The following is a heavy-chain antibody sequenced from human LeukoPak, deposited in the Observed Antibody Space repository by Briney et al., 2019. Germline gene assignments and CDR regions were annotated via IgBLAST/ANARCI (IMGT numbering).Heavy chain of an antibody. CDR2: IIPIFGTA. CDR1: GGTFSSYA. J-gene: IGHJ3*02. CDR3: ASPDPIAAAGTEKYPHDAFDI. Sequence: SVKVSCKASGGTFSSYAISWVRQAPGQGLEWMGGIIPIFGTANYAQKFQGRVTITTDESTSTAYMELSSLRSEDTAVYYCASPDPIAAAGTEKYPHDAFDIWGQGTMVTVSS. D-gene: IGHD6-13*01. V-gene: IGHV1-69*05.